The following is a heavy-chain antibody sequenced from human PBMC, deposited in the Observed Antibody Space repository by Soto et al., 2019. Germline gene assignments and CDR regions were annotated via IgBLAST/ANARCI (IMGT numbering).Heavy chain of an antibody. CDR2: IYYSGST. D-gene: IGHD2-15*01. Sequence: PSETLSLTCTVSGGSISSYYWSWIRQPPGKGLEWIGYIYYSGSTNYNPSLKSRVTISVDTSKNQFSLKLSSVTAADTAVYYCARDTNCSGGSCYSFDWFDPWGQGNMVTV. CDR3: ARDTNCSGGSCYSFDWFDP. CDR1: GGSISSYY. V-gene: IGHV4-59*01. J-gene: IGHJ5*02.